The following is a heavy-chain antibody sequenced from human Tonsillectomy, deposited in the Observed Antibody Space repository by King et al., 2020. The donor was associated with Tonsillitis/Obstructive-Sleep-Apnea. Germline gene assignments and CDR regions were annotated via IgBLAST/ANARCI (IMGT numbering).Heavy chain of an antibody. CDR1: GYSFTSYW. Sequence: QLVQSGAEVKKPGESLKISCKGSGYSFTSYWIGWVRQMPGKGLEWMGIIYPGDSDTRYSPSFQGQVTISADKSISTAYLQWSSLKASDTAMYYCARTYYYDSSGYHGDAFDIWGQGTMVTVS. CDR3: ARTYYYDSSGYHGDAFDI. V-gene: IGHV5-51*01. D-gene: IGHD3-22*01. J-gene: IGHJ3*02. CDR2: IYPGDSDT.